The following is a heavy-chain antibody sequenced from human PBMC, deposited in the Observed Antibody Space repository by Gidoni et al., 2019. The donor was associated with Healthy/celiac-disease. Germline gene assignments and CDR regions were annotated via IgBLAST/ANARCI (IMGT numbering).Heavy chain of an antibody. Sequence: QVQLQQWGAGLLKPSETLSLTCAVYGGSFSGYYWSWIRQPPGKGLEWIGEINHSGSTNYNPSLKSRVTISVDTSKNQFSLKLSSVTAADTAVYYCARDLHPVPYYYDSSGYPSGMDVWGQGTTVTVSS. J-gene: IGHJ6*02. CDR1: GGSFSGYY. V-gene: IGHV4-34*01. CDR3: ARDLHPVPYYYDSSGYPSGMDV. CDR2: INHSGST. D-gene: IGHD3-22*01.